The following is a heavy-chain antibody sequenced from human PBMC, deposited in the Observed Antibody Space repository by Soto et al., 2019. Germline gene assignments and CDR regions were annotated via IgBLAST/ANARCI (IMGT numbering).Heavy chain of an antibody. CDR1: GFTFSGIA. V-gene: IGHV3-30-3*01. Sequence: QVQLVESWGGVVQPGRSLRLSCAASGFTFSGIAMYWVRQAPGKGLEWVALISYDGDKKKYADSVKGRFTISRDNSNNTLYLQMNSLTTDDTAMYYGSTPDALGSNPYYFDYCGQGTLVPVAS. CDR3: STPDALGSNPYYFDY. J-gene: IGHJ4*02. CDR2: ISYDGDKK. D-gene: IGHD7-27*01.